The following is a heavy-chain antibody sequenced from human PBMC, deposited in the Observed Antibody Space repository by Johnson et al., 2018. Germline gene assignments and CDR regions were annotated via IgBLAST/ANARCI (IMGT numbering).Heavy chain of an antibody. CDR2: ISYDGTME. D-gene: IGHD3-22*01. V-gene: IGHV3-30*18. Sequence: QVQLVESGGGVVQPGRSLRLSCAASEFSFSNYGMHWVRQPPGKGLEWVAVISYDGTMEYYVDSLKGRFTISRDNSKSTLYLEMKGLRAEDTAVYYCVKDYYDNNGRALDFWGQGTMVTVSS. CDR1: EFSFSNYG. CDR3: VKDYYDNNGRALDF. J-gene: IGHJ3*01.